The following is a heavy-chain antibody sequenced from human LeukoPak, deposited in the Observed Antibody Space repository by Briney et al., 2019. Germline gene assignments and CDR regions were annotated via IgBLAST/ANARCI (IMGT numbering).Heavy chain of an antibody. J-gene: IGHJ4*02. V-gene: IGHV1-69*05. D-gene: IGHD6-13*01. CDR2: IIPIFGTA. Sequence: ASVKVSCKASGYTFTSYGISWVRQAPGQGLEWMGGIIPIFGTANYAQKFQGRVTITTDESTSTAYMELSSLRSEDTAVYYCARDAAAAPFDYWGQGTLVTVSS. CDR1: GYTFTSYG. CDR3: ARDAAAAPFDY.